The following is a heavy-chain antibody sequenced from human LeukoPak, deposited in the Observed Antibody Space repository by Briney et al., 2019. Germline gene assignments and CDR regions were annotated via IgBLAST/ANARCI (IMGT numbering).Heavy chain of an antibody. D-gene: IGHD3-9*01. CDR1: GGSISTYY. J-gene: IGHJ4*02. CDR3: ARGRYLDPLDS. Sequence: SETLSLTCTVSGGSISTYYWNWIRQPPGQGLEWIGYVYHSGSTDYNPSLKSRVTISVDTSKNQFSLTLSSVTAADTAVYYCARGRYLDPLDSWGQGTLVTVSS. CDR2: VYHSGST. V-gene: IGHV4-59*01.